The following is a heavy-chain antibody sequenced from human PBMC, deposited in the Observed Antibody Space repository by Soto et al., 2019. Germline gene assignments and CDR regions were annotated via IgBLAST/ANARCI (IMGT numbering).Heavy chain of an antibody. D-gene: IGHD5-18*01. CDR2: ISSSGSTI. CDR3: ARDSFLLGYSYGYDAFDI. V-gene: IGHV3-48*03. Sequence: GGSLRLSCAASGFTFSSYEMNWVRQAPGKGLEWGSYISSSGSTIYYADSVKGRFTISRDNAKNSLYLQMNSLRAEDTAVYYCARDSFLLGYSYGYDAFDIWGQGTMVTVSS. CDR1: GFTFSSYE. J-gene: IGHJ3*02.